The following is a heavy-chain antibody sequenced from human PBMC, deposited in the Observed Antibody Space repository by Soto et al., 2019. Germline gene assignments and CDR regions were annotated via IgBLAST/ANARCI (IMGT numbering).Heavy chain of an antibody. Sequence: PGGSLRLSCAASGFTFSSYDMHWVRQATGKGLEWVSAIGTAGDTYYPGSVKGRFTISRENAKNSLYLQMNSLRAGDTAVYYCARGLRGDNWFDPRGKVTLVTVSS. D-gene: IGHD3-16*01. V-gene: IGHV3-13*01. CDR2: IGTAGDT. CDR1: GFTFSSYD. CDR3: ARGLRGDNWFDP. J-gene: IGHJ5*02.